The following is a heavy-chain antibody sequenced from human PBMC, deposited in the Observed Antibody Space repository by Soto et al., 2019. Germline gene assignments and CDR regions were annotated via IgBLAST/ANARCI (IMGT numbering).Heavy chain of an antibody. J-gene: IGHJ4*02. V-gene: IGHV4-59*01. D-gene: IGHD6-13*01. CDR2: VYNSGST. Sequence: SETLSLTCTVSGASISSNYWTWIRQPPGKGLEWIGYVYNSGSTTYNPSLKSRVTISEDTSKSQFSLKVNSMTAADTAVYYCARYRREAVAGYTLDNWGQGILVTVSS. CDR3: ARYRREAVAGYTLDN. CDR1: GASISSNY.